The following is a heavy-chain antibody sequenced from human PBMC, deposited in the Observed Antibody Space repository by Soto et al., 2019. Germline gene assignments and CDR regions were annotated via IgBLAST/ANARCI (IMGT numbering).Heavy chain of an antibody. CDR2: MTGSGSAI. D-gene: IGHD2-15*01. J-gene: IGHJ4*01. Sequence: FLRLSCGASGFSCSNSELNWIRQAPGKGLEWVSHMTGSGSAIYYADSVQGRFTISRDNANNLLYLQLNSLRAEETALYYCARSGGNYRTFDSWGQGTLVTVSS. V-gene: IGHV3-48*03. CDR1: GFSCSNSE. CDR3: ARSGGNYRTFDS.